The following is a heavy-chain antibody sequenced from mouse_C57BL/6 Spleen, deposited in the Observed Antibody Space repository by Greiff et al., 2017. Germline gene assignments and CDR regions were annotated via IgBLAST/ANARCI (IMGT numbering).Heavy chain of an antibody. CDR1: GYTFTDYY. CDR3: ARTPYYGSSPYWYFDV. Sequence: EVQLQQSGPELVKPGASVKISCKASGYTFTDYYMNWVKQSHGKSLEWIGDINPNNGGTSYNQKFKGKATLTVDKSSSTAYMELRSLTSEDSAVYYCARTPYYGSSPYWYFDVWGTGTTVTVSS. V-gene: IGHV1-26*01. CDR2: INPNNGGT. D-gene: IGHD1-1*01. J-gene: IGHJ1*03.